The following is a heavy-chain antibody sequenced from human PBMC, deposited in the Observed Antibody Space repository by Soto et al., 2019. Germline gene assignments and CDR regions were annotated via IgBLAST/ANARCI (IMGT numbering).Heavy chain of an antibody. Sequence: ASVKVSCKASGYTFTVYYMHWVRQAPGQGLEWMGWINPKSGGTMYPQKFQGRVTMTWDTSISTAYMALTRLRSDDTAVYYCARAMEKGGGSAGFDYWGQGTLVTVSS. V-gene: IGHV1-2*02. D-gene: IGHD1-26*01. CDR1: GYTFTVYY. CDR2: INPKSGGT. CDR3: ARAMEKGGGSAGFDY. J-gene: IGHJ4*02.